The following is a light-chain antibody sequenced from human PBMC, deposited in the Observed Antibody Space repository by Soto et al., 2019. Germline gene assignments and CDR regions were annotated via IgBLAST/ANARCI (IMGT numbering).Light chain of an antibody. Sequence: EIVLTQSPGTLSLSPGATVTLSCRASQSVSNNYLAWFQQKPGQAPRLLIYGASSRATGIPDRFSGSGSGTDFTLTISRLEPEDFAVYYCQQYGSSGTFGQGTKVDIK. J-gene: IGKJ1*01. CDR1: QSVSNNY. CDR3: QQYGSSGT. V-gene: IGKV3-20*01. CDR2: GAS.